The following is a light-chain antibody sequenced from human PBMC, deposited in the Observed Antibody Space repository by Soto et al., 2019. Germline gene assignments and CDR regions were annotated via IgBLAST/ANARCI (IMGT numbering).Light chain of an antibody. V-gene: IGLV2-14*03. CDR3: SSYTSSSTLVV. J-gene: IGLJ2*01. CDR1: SSDVGGYNY. CDR2: DVT. Sequence: QSALTQPASVSGSPGQSITISCTGTSSDVGGYNYVSWYQHHPGKAPKLMIYDVTNRPSGVSNRFSGSKSDNTASLTISGLQDEDEADYYCSSYTSSSTLVVFGGGTKLTVL.